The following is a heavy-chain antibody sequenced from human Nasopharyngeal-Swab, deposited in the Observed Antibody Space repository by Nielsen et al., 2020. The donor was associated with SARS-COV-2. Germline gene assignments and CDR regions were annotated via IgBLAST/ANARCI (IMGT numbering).Heavy chain of an antibody. V-gene: IGHV3-30*18. CDR2: ISYDGSNK. D-gene: IGHD3-10*01. CDR1: GFTFSSYG. CDR3: AKVGGSGSFDY. Sequence: GESLKISCAASGFTFSSYGMHWVRQAPGKGLEWVAVISYDGSNKYYADSVKGRFTTSRDNSKNTLYLQMNSLRAEDTAVYYCAKVGGSGSFDYWGQGTLVTVSS. J-gene: IGHJ4*02.